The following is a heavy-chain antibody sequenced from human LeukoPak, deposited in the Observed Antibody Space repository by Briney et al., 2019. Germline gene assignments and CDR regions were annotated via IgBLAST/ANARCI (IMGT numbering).Heavy chain of an antibody. D-gene: IGHD3-10*01. Sequence: GRSLRLSCAASGFTFSSYSMNWVRQAPGKGLEWVSSISSSSSYIYYADSVKGRSTISRDNAKNSLYLQMNSLRAEDTAVYYCARPGSYSGGFDYWGQGTLVTVSS. CDR3: ARPGSYSGGFDY. J-gene: IGHJ4*02. V-gene: IGHV3-21*01. CDR1: GFTFSSYS. CDR2: ISSSSSYI.